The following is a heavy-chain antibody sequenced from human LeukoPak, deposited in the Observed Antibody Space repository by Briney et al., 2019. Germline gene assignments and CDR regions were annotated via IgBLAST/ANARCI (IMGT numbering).Heavy chain of an antibody. CDR2: ISGSGGST. V-gene: IGHV3-23*01. CDR1: GFTFSSYA. CDR3: AKDCDFWSGYYTDY. D-gene: IGHD3-3*01. Sequence: SGGSLRLSCAASGFTFSSYAMSWVRLAPGKGLEWVSAISGSGGSTYYADSVKGRFTISRDNSKNTLYLQMNSLRAEDTAVYYCAKDCDFWSGYYTDYWGQGTLVTVSS. J-gene: IGHJ4*02.